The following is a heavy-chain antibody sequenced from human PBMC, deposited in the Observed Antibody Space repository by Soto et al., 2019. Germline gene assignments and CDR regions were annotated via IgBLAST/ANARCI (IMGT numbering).Heavy chain of an antibody. J-gene: IGHJ4*02. CDR3: ARGLDLPNPFDY. Sequence: SVKVSCKASGGTFSSYAISWVRQAPGQGLEWMGGIIPIFGTANYAQKFQGRVTITADESTSTAYMELSSLRSEDTAVYYCARGLDLPNPFDYWGQGTLVTVSS. CDR1: GGTFSSYA. CDR2: IIPIFGTA. V-gene: IGHV1-69*13.